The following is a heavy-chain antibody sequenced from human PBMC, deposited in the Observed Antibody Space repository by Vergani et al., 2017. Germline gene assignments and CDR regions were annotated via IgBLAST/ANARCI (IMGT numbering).Heavy chain of an antibody. CDR2: INHSGST. Sequence: QVQLQQWGAGLLKPSETLSLTCAVYGGSFSGYYWSWIRQPPGKGLEWIGEINHSGSTNYNPSLKSRVTISVDTSKNQFSLKLSSVTAADTAVYYCAGGQNCSGGSCYSVLAGFDYWGQGTLVTVSS. D-gene: IGHD2-15*01. J-gene: IGHJ4*02. CDR1: GGSFSGYY. V-gene: IGHV4-34*01. CDR3: AGGQNCSGGSCYSVLAGFDY.